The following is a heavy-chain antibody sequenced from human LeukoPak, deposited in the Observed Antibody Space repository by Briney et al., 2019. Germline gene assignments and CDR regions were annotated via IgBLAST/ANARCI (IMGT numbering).Heavy chain of an antibody. J-gene: IGHJ4*02. CDR1: GYTLTELS. CDR2: FDPEDGET. CDR3: ATVGLFGSDNFDY. Sequence: ASVTVSCTVSGYTLTELSMHWVRQAPGKGLEWMGGFDPEDGETIYAQKFQGRVTMTEDTSTDTAYMELSSLRSEDTAVYYCATVGLFGSDNFDYWGQGTLVTVSS. V-gene: IGHV1-24*01. D-gene: IGHD3-16*01.